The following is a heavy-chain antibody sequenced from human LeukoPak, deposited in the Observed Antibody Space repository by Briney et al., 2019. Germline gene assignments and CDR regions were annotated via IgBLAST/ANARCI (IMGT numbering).Heavy chain of an antibody. CDR3: AREMKRGYSGDYFDY. J-gene: IGHJ4*02. CDR2: IYYSGGT. V-gene: IGHV4-39*02. Sequence: SETLSLTCTVSGGSISSSSYYWGWIRQPPGKGLEWIGSIYYSGGTYYNPSLKSRVTISVDTSKNQFSLRLSSVTAADTAVYYCAREMKRGYSGDYFDYWGQGTLVTVSS. CDR1: GGSISSSSYY. D-gene: IGHD5-12*01.